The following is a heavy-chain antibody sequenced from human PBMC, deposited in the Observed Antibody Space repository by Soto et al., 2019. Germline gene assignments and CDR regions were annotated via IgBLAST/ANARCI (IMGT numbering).Heavy chain of an antibody. D-gene: IGHD6-13*01. CDR1: GYSFTSYW. CDR3: ASGYPPPMDV. J-gene: IGHJ6*02. V-gene: IGHV5-51*01. CDR2: TYPEDSQT. Sequence: GESLKISCKASGYSFTSYWIGWVRQISGKGLEWMGITYPEDSQTLYSPSFQGQVTISVDKSISTVYLQWSSLKASDTATYYYASGYPPPMDVWGQGTTVTVSS.